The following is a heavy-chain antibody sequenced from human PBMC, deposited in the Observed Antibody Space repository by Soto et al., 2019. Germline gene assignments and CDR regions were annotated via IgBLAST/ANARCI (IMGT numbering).Heavy chain of an antibody. D-gene: IGHD3-16*01. J-gene: IGHJ5*02. CDR2: MYYNGNT. V-gene: IGHV4-59*01. CDR1: GGSISNYY. Sequence: SETLSLTCNVSGGSISNYYWTWVRQSPEKGLEWIGYMYYNGNTNYNPSLKSRVTISIDTSKNQFSLTLKSVTAADTAVYYCASGGNWFDPWGQGVLVTVSS. CDR3: ASGGNWFDP.